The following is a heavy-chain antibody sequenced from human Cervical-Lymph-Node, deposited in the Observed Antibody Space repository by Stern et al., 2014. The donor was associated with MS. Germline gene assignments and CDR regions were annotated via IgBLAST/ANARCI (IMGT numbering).Heavy chain of an antibody. V-gene: IGHV5-51*03. Sequence: EVQLVQSGAELKKPAESLKLSCKTSGYSFINYWIAWVRQVPGKGLEWNGIIYPGDSDIRYSPSFQGHVTISVDKSITTAYLQWSSLKASDTAVYYCARWSVACDYWGQGALITVSS. CDR1: GYSFINYW. D-gene: IGHD4-23*01. CDR2: IYPGDSDI. J-gene: IGHJ4*02. CDR3: ARWSVACDY.